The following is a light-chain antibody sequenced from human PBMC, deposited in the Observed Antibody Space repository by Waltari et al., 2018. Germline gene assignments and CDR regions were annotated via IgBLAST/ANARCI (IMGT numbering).Light chain of an antibody. CDR2: AAS. CDR3: QQYNSFPPT. CDR1: QAINTF. J-gene: IGKJ4*01. Sequence: DIQMTQSPSSLSPSVGDRVIITCRASQAINTFLAWFQQKPGKAPRSLIYAASTLQSGVSSNFSGSGSGTNFTLTISSLQPEDCATYYCQQYNSFPPTFCGGTRVEI. V-gene: IGKV1-16*02.